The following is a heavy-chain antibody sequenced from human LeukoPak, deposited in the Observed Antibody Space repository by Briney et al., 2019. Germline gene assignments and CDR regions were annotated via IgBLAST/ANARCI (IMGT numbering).Heavy chain of an antibody. D-gene: IGHD4-23*01. V-gene: IGHV3-23*01. J-gene: IGHJ4*02. CDR3: AKETPEGVTFDY. Sequence: GGSLRLSCAASGFTFSIYAMSWVRQAPGKGLEWVSAISGSGGSTYYADSVKGRFIISSDNSKNTLFLQMSSLRAEDTAVYYCAKETPEGVTFDYWGQGTLVTVSS. CDR1: GFTFSIYA. CDR2: ISGSGGST.